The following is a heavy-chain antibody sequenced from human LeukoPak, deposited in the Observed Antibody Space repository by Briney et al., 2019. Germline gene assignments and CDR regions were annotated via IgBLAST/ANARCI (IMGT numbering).Heavy chain of an antibody. D-gene: IGHD2-2*01. Sequence: ASVKVSCKAFGYTFTGYYMHWVRQAPGQGLEWMGWINPNSGGTNYAQKFQGRVTMTRDTSISTAYMELSRLRSDDTAVYYCAREEIVVPAASGDYWGQGTLVTVSS. V-gene: IGHV1-2*02. CDR2: INPNSGGT. CDR3: AREEIVVPAASGDY. J-gene: IGHJ4*02. CDR1: GYTFTGYY.